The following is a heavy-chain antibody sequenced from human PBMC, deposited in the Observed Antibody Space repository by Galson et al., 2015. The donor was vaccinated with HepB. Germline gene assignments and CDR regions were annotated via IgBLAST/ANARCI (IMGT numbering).Heavy chain of an antibody. V-gene: IGHV3-30*18. D-gene: IGHD5-12*01. Sequence: SLRLSCAASGFTFSSYGMHWVRQAPGKGLEWVAVISYDGSNKYYADSVKGRFTISRDNSKNTLYLQMNSLRAEDTAVYYCAKDVGLVTKVATTIPDYWGQGTLVTVSS. J-gene: IGHJ4*02. CDR1: GFTFSSYG. CDR3: AKDVGLVTKVATTIPDY. CDR2: ISYDGSNK.